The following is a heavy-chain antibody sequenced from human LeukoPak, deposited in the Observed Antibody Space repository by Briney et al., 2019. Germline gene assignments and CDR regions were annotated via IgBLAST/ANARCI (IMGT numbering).Heavy chain of an antibody. CDR2: ISVYNGNT. CDR1: VYAVTNYA. V-gene: IGHV1-18*01. J-gene: IGHJ4*02. D-gene: IGHD2-2*01. Sequence: ASVKVSCKSSVYAVTNYAISWVRQAPGQGLEWMGWISVYNGNTNKAQKLQGRVTMTADTSTTTAYMELRSLRSDDTAVYYCARGYCSSATCRHFDYWGQGALVTVSS. CDR3: ARGYCSSATCRHFDY.